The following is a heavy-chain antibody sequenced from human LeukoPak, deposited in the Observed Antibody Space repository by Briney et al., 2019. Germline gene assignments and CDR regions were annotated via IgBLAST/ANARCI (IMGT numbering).Heavy chain of an antibody. Sequence: ASVKVSCKVSGNTLTDLSIHWVRQAPGKGLDWMGGFDPEDAEIIYAEKFQDRVTMTEDPSTDTAYLELSSLRPEDTAVYFCAAEGQWSLLHYFNSWGQGTLVTVSS. V-gene: IGHV1-24*01. D-gene: IGHD3-22*01. CDR3: AAEGQWSLLHYFNS. CDR1: GNTLTDLS. CDR2: FDPEDAEI. J-gene: IGHJ4*02.